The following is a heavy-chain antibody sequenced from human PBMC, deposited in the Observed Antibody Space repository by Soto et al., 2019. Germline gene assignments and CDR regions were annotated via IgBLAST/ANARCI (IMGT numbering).Heavy chain of an antibody. CDR1: GYSFTSYW. V-gene: IGHV5-10-1*01. J-gene: IGHJ6*02. Sequence: GESLKISCKGSGYSFTSYWISWVRQMPGKGLEWMGRIDPSDSYTNYSPSFQGHVTISADKSISTAYLQWSSLKASDTAMYYCARGRQQANYYYYGMDVWGQGTTVTV. CDR2: IDPSDSYT. CDR3: ARGRQQANYYYYGMDV. D-gene: IGHD6-13*01.